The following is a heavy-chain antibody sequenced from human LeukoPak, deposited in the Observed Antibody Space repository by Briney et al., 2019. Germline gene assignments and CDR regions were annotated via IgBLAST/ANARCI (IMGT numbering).Heavy chain of an antibody. J-gene: IGHJ4*02. D-gene: IGHD6-6*01. CDR1: GFTFSSYA. Sequence: GGSLRLSCAASGFTFSSYAMSWVRQAPGKGLEWVSFISSSSSYIYYADSMKGRFTISRDNAKNSLYLQMNSLKAEDTAVYYCARGEWSSSPFDYWGQGTLVTVSS. V-gene: IGHV3-21*01. CDR3: ARGEWSSSPFDY. CDR2: ISSSSSYI.